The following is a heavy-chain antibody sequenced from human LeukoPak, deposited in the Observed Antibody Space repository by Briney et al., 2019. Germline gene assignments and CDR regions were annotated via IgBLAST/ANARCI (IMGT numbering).Heavy chain of an antibody. CDR3: ARGDGYNFFDY. D-gene: IGHD5-24*01. CDR2: LYVGGAT. CDR1: GFSVTNNY. Sequence: GGSLRLSCAVSGFSVTNNYMGWVRQAPGKGLEWVSVLYVGGATYYADSVKGRFTISRDNSENTLYLQMKSLRAEDTAVYYCARGDGYNFFDYWGQGTLVTVSS. V-gene: IGHV3-53*01. J-gene: IGHJ4*02.